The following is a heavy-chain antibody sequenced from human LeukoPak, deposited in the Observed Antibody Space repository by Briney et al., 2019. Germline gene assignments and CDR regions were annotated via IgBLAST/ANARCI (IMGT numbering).Heavy chain of an antibody. CDR3: ARDRTTYYYDSSGYFPDY. CDR1: GFTFSTYS. CDR2: ISDDGNIK. J-gene: IGHJ4*02. V-gene: IGHV3-30-3*01. D-gene: IGHD3-22*01. Sequence: GGSLRLSCAASGFTFSTYSMHWVRQAPGRGLEWLAVISDDGNIKYYADSVKGQFTISRDNSKNTLYLQMNSLRAEDTAVYYCARDRTTYYYDSSGYFPDYWGQGTLVTVSS.